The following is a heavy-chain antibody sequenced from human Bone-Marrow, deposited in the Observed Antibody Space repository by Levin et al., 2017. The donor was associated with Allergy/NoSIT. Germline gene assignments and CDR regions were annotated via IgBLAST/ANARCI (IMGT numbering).Heavy chain of an antibody. D-gene: IGHD1-14*01. Sequence: SCSVSGFTFSDYRMNWVRQAPGKGLEWVSTITTTSNYIYYADSLKGRFTVSRDNAKNSLYLQMNSLSPEDSGVYYCARGDQTAGGHYYGMDVWGQGTTVTVSS. J-gene: IGHJ6*02. V-gene: IGHV3-21*01. CDR2: ITTTSNYI. CDR3: ARGDQTAGGHYYGMDV. CDR1: GFTFSDYR.